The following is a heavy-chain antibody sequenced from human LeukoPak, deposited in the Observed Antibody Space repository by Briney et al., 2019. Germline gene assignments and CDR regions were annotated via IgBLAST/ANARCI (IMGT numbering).Heavy chain of an antibody. CDR2: ISSSGSTI. Sequence: GGSLRLSCAASGFTFSSYSMNWVRQAPGKGLEWVSYISSSGSTIYYADSVKGRFTISRDNAKNSLYLQMNSLRAEDTAVYYCARDKRLPWSGYYLNYYYYYMDVWGKGTTVTVSS. V-gene: IGHV3-48*04. CDR3: ARDKRLPWSGYYLNYYYYYMDV. D-gene: IGHD3-3*01. J-gene: IGHJ6*03. CDR1: GFTFSSYS.